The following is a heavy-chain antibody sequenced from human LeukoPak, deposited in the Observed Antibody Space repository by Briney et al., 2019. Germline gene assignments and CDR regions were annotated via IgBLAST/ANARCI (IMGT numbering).Heavy chain of an antibody. CDR3: AREIDSSGYHSY. J-gene: IGHJ4*02. D-gene: IGHD3-22*01. Sequence: GGSLRLSCAASGFTVSSNYMSWVRQAPGKGLEWVSVIYSGGSTYYADSVKGRFTISRDNSKNTLYLQMNSLRAEDTAVYYCAREIDSSGYHSYCGQGTLVTVSS. CDR1: GFTVSSNY. V-gene: IGHV3-66*01. CDR2: IYSGGST.